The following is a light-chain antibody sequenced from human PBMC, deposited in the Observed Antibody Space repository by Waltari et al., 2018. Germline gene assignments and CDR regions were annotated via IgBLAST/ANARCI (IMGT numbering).Light chain of an antibody. V-gene: IGKV3-11*01. Sequence: EVVLTHSPATLSLSAGERATLSCRASKSVSTYLAWYQQKPGQAPRPLIYDASYWATGLPARFNARGSGTDFALTFSSLEPKYYTVYYCHQRSNWPPAFGQGTRLENK. J-gene: IGKJ5*01. CDR3: HQRSNWPPA. CDR2: DAS. CDR1: KSVSTY.